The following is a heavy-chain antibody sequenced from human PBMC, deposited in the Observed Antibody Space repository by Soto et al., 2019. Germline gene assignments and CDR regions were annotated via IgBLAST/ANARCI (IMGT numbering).Heavy chain of an antibody. J-gene: IGHJ4*02. CDR2: INAGNGNT. CDR1: GYTFTSYA. D-gene: IGHD1-26*01. V-gene: IGHV1-3*01. CDR3: ARGVGSGLSDY. Sequence: QVQLVQSGAEVKKPGASVKVSCKASGYTFTSYAMHWVRQAPGQRLEWMGWINAGNGNTKYSQKFQGRVTITWDTSASTAYRELSSVRSEGTGVYYCARGVGSGLSDYWGQGTVVTGSS.